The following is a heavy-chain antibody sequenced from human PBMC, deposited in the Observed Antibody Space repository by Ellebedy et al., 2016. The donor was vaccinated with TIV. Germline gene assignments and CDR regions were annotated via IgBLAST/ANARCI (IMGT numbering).Heavy chain of an antibody. V-gene: IGHV4-4*02. CDR3: ARVSVAAAVNYYYYGMDV. Sequence: SETLSLXXAVSGGSISSGNWWRWVRQPPGKGLEWIGEIYHSGSTNYNPSLKSRVTISVDKSKNQFSLKLSSVTAADTAVYYCARVSVAAAVNYYYYGMDVWGQGTTVTVSS. CDR1: GGSISSGNW. J-gene: IGHJ6*02. CDR2: IYHSGST. D-gene: IGHD6-13*01.